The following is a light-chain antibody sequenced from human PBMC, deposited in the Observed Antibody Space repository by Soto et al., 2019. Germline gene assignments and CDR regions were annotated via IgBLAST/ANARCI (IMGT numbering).Light chain of an antibody. CDR2: GAS. CDR1: QSVSSSY. Sequence: DIVLTQSPGSLSLSPGERVTISCRASQSVSSSYLVWYQQKVGQAPRLLIYGASIRATGVPYRFSGSGSGTEFTLTISSLEPEDSAMYYCQQYSTSLYTFGQGTKLEIK. CDR3: QQYSTSLYT. J-gene: IGKJ2*01. V-gene: IGKV3-20*01.